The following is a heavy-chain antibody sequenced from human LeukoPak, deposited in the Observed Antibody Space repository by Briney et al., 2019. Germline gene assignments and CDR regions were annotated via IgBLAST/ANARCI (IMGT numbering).Heavy chain of an antibody. J-gene: IGHJ4*02. Sequence: SETLSLTCTVSGGSISSYYWSWIRQPPGKGLEWIWYIYYSGSTNYNPSLKSRVTISVDTSKNQFSLKLSSVTAADTAVYYCAGQKGSWGGFDYWGRGTLVTVSS. V-gene: IGHV4-59*01. CDR3: AGQKGSWGGFDY. D-gene: IGHD6-13*01. CDR1: GGSISSYY. CDR2: IYYSGST.